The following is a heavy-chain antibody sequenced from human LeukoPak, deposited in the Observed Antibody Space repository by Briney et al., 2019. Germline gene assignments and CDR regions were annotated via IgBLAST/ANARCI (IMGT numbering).Heavy chain of an antibody. CDR1: GFTFSSYA. CDR3: ARESVSTIFGGENFDY. J-gene: IGHJ4*02. V-gene: IGHV3-30*04. CDR2: ISYDGSNK. D-gene: IGHD3-3*01. Sequence: PGGSLRLSCAASGFTFSSYAMHWVRQAPGKGLEWVAVISYDGSNKYYADSVKGRFTISRDNSKNTLYLQMNSLRAEDTAVYYCARESVSTIFGGENFDYWGQGTLVTVSS.